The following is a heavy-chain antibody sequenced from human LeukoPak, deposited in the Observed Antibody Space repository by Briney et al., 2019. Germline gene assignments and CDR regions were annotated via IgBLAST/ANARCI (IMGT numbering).Heavy chain of an antibody. CDR1: GGSISSGGYY. V-gene: IGHV4-30-2*01. Sequence: SQTLSLTCTVSGGSISSGGYYWSWIRQPPGKGLEWIGYIYHSGSTYYNPSLKSRVTISVDRSKNQFSLKLSSVTAADTAVYYCARAPLGEGYWIPPHLDYGAREPWSPSPQ. J-gene: IGHJ4*02. CDR3: ARAPLGEGYWIPPHLDY. CDR2: IYHSGST. D-gene: IGHD1-1*01.